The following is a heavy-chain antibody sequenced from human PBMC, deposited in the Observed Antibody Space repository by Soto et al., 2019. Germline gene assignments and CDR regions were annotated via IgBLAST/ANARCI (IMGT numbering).Heavy chain of an antibody. CDR3: ARGDTYLGV. J-gene: IGHJ6*02. Sequence: QVQLVQSGAEVKKPGSSGQVSCKTSRDTFNKYAFNWVRQAPGQGLEWMGWIIPIFSSRNYAEKFQGRVTITADDSTSTAYMELRSLRFEDTAVYYCARGDTYLGVWGQGTTVTGYS. D-gene: IGHD3-16*01. V-gene: IGHV1-69*01. CDR1: RDTFNKYA. CDR2: IIPIFSSR.